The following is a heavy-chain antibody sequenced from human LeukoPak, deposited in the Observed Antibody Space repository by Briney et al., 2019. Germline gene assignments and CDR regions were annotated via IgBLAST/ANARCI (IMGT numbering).Heavy chain of an antibody. CDR1: GYSFTSYW. V-gene: IGHV5-51*01. CDR3: ARRLIGYGYNYDWFDP. CDR2: IYPGDFDT. Sequence: GESLQISCKGSGYSFTSYWIGWVRQMPGKGLEWMVIIYPGDFDTRYSPSFQGQVTISADKSISTAYLQWSSLKASDTAMYYCARRLIGYGYNYDWFDPWGQGTLVTVSS. J-gene: IGHJ5*02. D-gene: IGHD5-24*01.